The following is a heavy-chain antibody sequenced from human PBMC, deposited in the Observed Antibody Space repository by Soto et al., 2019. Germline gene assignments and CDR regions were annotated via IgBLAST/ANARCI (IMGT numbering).Heavy chain of an antibody. CDR2: IRSKAYGGKT. V-gene: IGHV3-49*03. Sequence: GGSLRLSCTASGFTFGDYAMSWFRQAPGKGLEWVGFIRSKAYGGKTEYAASVKGRFTISRDDSKSIAYLQMNSLKTEDTAVYYCTRAKFVATIFYYWGQGTLVTVSS. D-gene: IGHD5-12*01. J-gene: IGHJ4*02. CDR1: GFTFGDYA. CDR3: TRAKFVATIFYY.